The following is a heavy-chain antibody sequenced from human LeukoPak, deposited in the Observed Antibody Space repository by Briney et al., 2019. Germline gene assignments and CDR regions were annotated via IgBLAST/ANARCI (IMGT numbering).Heavy chain of an antibody. CDR1: GFTFDDYA. Sequence: PGGSLRLSCAASGFTFDDYAMHWVRQGPGKGLEWVSGISWNSGRIGYADSVKGRFIISRDNAKNSLYLQMNSLRSEDTALYYCAKATYSTSPGYYFDYWGQGTLVTVSS. CDR3: AKATYSTSPGYYFDY. D-gene: IGHD6-6*01. V-gene: IGHV3-9*01. CDR2: ISWNSGRI. J-gene: IGHJ4*02.